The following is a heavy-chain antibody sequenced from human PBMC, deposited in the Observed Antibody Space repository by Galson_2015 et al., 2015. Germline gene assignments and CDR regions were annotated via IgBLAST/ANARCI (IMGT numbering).Heavy chain of an antibody. CDR3: ARNSIAAAGTSFYYGMDV. CDR2: INPSGGST. Sequence: SVKVSCKASGYTFTSYYMHWVRQAPGQGLEWMGIINPSGGSTSYAQKFQGRVTMTRDTSTSTVYMELSSLRSEDTAVYYCARNSIAAAGTSFYYGMDVWVQGTTVTVSS. V-gene: IGHV1-46*01. J-gene: IGHJ6*02. D-gene: IGHD6-13*01. CDR1: GYTFTSYY.